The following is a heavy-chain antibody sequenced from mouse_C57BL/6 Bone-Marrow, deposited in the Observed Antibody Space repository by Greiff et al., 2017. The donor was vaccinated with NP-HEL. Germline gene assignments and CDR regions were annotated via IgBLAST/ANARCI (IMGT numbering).Heavy chain of an antibody. CDR3: ARDYGSRSYAMDY. CDR1: GYTFTSYW. V-gene: IGHV1-69*01. D-gene: IGHD1-1*01. Sequence: VQLQQPGAELVMPGASVKLSCKASGYTFTSYWMHWVKQRPGQGLEWIGEIDPSDSYTNYNQKFKGKSTLTVDKSSSTAYMQLSSLTSEYSAVYYCARDYGSRSYAMDYWGQGTSVTVSS. J-gene: IGHJ4*01. CDR2: IDPSDSYT.